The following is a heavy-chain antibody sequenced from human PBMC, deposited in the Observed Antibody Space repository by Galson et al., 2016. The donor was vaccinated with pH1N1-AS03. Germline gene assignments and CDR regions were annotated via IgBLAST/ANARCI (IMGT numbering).Heavy chain of an antibody. J-gene: IGHJ4*02. CDR2: IDSDGSNT. D-gene: IGHD3-16*01. CDR1: GFTFSSYW. V-gene: IGHV3-74*01. Sequence: SLRLSCAASGFTFSSYWMHWVRHLPGKGLVWVSGIDSDGSNTYYADSVRGRFTISRDNAKNTLYLQMNSLRAEDTALYYCADPSSLPWGQGTLITVSS. CDR3: ADPSSLP.